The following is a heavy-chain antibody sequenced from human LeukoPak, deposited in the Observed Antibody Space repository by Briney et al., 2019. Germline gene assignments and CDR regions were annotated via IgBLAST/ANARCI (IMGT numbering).Heavy chain of an antibody. J-gene: IGHJ6*02. D-gene: IGHD2-21*02. Sequence: GGSLRLSCAASGFTFSSYAMSWVRQAPGKGLEWVSVISGSGGSTYYADSVRGRFTISRDNSKNTLYLQMNSLRAEDTAVYYCVHCGGDCYPCCGMDVWGQGTTVTVSS. CDR2: ISGSGGST. V-gene: IGHV3-23*01. CDR3: VHCGGDCYPCCGMDV. CDR1: GFTFSSYA.